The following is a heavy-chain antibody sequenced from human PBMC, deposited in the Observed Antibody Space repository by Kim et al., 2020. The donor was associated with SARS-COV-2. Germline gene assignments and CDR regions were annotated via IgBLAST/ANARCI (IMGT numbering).Heavy chain of an antibody. J-gene: IGHJ6*02. CDR3: ARHPRRGYYYGSGGQYYYYGMDV. CDR1: GYSFTSYW. CDR2: IDPSDSYT. Sequence: GESLKISCKGSGYSFTSYWISWVRQMPGKGLEWMGRIDPSDSYTNYSPSFQGHVTISADKSISTAYLQWSSLKASDTAMYYCARHPRRGYYYGSGGQYYYYGMDVWGQGTTVTVSS. V-gene: IGHV5-10-1*01. D-gene: IGHD3-10*01.